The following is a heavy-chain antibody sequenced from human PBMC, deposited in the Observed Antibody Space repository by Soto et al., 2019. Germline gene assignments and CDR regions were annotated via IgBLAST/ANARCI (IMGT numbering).Heavy chain of an antibody. CDR2: ISAYNGNT. CDR3: AREDSSGYYSAFDI. J-gene: IGHJ3*02. D-gene: IGHD3-22*01. Sequence: ASVKVSCKASGYTFTSYGISWVRQAPGQGLEWMGWISAYNGNTDYAQKLQGRVTMTTDTSTSTAYMELRSLRSDDTVVYYCAREDSSGYYSAFDIWGQGTMVTVSS. CDR1: GYTFTSYG. V-gene: IGHV1-18*01.